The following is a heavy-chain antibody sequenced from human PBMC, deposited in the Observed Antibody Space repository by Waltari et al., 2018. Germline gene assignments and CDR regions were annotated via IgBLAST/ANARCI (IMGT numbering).Heavy chain of an antibody. V-gene: IGHV4-34*01. CDR2: INHSGST. J-gene: IGHJ4*02. Sequence: QVQLQQWGAGLLKPSETLSLTCAVYGGSFSGYYWSWIRQPPGKGLEWIGEINHSGSTNYNPSLKGGVTISVDTSKNQFSLKLSSVTAADTAVYYCARGWPYYYGSGGYFPLDYWGQGTLVTVSS. CDR1: GGSFSGYY. D-gene: IGHD3-10*01. CDR3: ARGWPYYYGSGGYFPLDY.